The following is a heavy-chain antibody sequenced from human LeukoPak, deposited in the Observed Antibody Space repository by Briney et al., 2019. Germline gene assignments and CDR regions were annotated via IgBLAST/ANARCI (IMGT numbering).Heavy chain of an antibody. CDR1: GGSISSYY. D-gene: IGHD3-3*01. J-gene: IGHJ4*02. Sequence: SETLSLTCTVSGGSISSYYWSWIRQPPGKGPEWIGYIYYSGSTNYNPSLKSRVTISVDTSKNQFSLKLSSVTAADTAVYYCARARSGYYPDYWGQGTLVTVSS. CDR3: ARARSGYYPDY. CDR2: IYYSGST. V-gene: IGHV4-59*01.